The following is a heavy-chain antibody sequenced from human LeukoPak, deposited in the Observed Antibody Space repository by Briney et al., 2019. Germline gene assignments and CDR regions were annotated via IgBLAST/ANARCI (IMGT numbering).Heavy chain of an antibody. CDR3: ARGYGSGSYYNVIDP. J-gene: IGHJ5*02. CDR2: IYPGDSDT. V-gene: IGHV5-51*01. CDR1: GYSFTSYW. D-gene: IGHD3-10*01. Sequence: GESLKISCKGSGYSFTSYWIGWVRQMPGKGLEWMGIIYPGDSDTRYSPSFQGQVTISADKSISTAYLQWSSLKASDTAMYYCARGYGSGSYYNVIDPWGQGTLVTVSS.